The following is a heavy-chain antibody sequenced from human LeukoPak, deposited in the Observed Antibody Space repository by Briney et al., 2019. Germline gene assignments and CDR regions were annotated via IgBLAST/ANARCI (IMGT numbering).Heavy chain of an antibody. J-gene: IGHJ5*02. V-gene: IGHV3-21*01. Sequence: SGGSLRLSCAASGFTFSSYSMNWVRQAPGKGLEWVSSISSSSSYIYYADSVKGRFTISRDNAKNSLYLQMNSLRAEDTAVYYCAREYSSSNLGWSDPWGQGTLVTVSS. CDR2: ISSSSSYI. D-gene: IGHD6-6*01. CDR1: GFTFSSYS. CDR3: AREYSSSNLGWSDP.